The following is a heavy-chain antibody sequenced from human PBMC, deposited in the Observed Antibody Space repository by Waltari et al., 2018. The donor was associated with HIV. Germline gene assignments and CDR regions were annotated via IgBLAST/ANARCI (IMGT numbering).Heavy chain of an antibody. CDR3: ARHVRVLQPTVAIGGMDV. J-gene: IGHJ6*02. CDR2: IYPVDSAT. CDR1: GYTFTSYW. Sequence: EVHLEQSGAEVKKPGESLKISCKASGYTFTSYWNGWVRQMPGKGLEWMGIIYPVDSATRYSPSFQSPVTISADKTITTVYLQWSTMKASDTAIYYCARHVRVLQPTVAIGGMDVWGQGTSVTVSS. V-gene: IGHV5-51*01. D-gene: IGHD2-21*01.